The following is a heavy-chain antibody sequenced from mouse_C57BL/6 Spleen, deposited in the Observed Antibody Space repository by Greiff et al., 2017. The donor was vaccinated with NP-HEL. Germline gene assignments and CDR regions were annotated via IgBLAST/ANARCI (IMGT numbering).Heavy chain of an antibody. CDR1: GYTFTSYW. D-gene: IGHD2-5*01. Sequence: QVQLQQPGAELVKPGASVKLSCKASGYTFTSYWMHWVKQRPGQGLEWIGMIHPNSGSTNYNEKFKSKATLTVDKSSSTAYMQLSSLTSEDSAVYYGARSEGYSNYGSYAMDYWGQGTSVTVSS. V-gene: IGHV1-64*01. CDR3: ARSEGYSNYGSYAMDY. CDR2: IHPNSGST. J-gene: IGHJ4*01.